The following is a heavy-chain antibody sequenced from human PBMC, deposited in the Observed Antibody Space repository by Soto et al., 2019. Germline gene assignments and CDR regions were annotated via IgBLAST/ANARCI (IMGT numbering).Heavy chain of an antibody. D-gene: IGHD2-2*01. V-gene: IGHV3-48*01. CDR3: ARDRPGRSGCSSTTCYAFEY. CDR1: GFTFSSYS. J-gene: IGHJ4*02. CDR2: ISSGGSTV. Sequence: EVQLVESGGGLVQPGGSLRLSCAASGFTFSSYSMNWVRQAPGKGLECVSDISSGGSTVYYADSVKGRFTISRDNAKNSVYLQMDSLRVEDTAVYYCARDRPGRSGCSSTTCYAFEYWGQGTLVTVSS.